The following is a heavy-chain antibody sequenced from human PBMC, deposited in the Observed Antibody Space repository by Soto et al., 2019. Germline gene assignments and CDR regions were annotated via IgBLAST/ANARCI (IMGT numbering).Heavy chain of an antibody. CDR2: IYYSGST. V-gene: IGHV4-59*08. D-gene: IGHD3-10*01. Sequence: SETLSLTCTVSGGYIISYYLSWIRQPPGKGLEWIGYIYYSGSTNYNPSLKSRVTISVDTSKNQFSLKLSSVTAADTAVYYCARRYGVAFDIWGQGTMVTVSS. J-gene: IGHJ3*02. CDR3: ARRYGVAFDI. CDR1: GGYIISYY.